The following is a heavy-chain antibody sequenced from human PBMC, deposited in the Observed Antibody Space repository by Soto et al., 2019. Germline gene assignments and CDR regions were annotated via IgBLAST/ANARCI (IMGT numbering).Heavy chain of an antibody. CDR2: INHSGST. CDR1: GGSFSGYY. CDR3: ARSLTLAVAQH. J-gene: IGHJ4*02. D-gene: IGHD6-19*01. Sequence: PSETLSLTCAVYGGSFSGYYWSWIRQPPGKGLEWIGEINHSGSTNYNPSLKSRVTISVDTSKNQFSLKLSSVTAADTAVYYCARSLTLAVAQHWGQGTLVTVSS. V-gene: IGHV4-34*01.